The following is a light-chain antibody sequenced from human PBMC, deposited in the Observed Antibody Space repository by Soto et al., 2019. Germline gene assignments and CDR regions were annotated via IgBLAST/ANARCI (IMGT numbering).Light chain of an antibody. Sequence: SYELTQPTSVSVAPGKTARITCGGNNIGSKSVHWYQQKAGQAPVLVIYYDSDRPSGIPERFSGSNSGNTATLTISRVEAGDEADYYCQVWDSGSDLVVFGGGTKVTVL. J-gene: IGLJ2*01. CDR1: NIGSKS. CDR2: YDS. V-gene: IGLV3-21*04. CDR3: QVWDSGSDLVV.